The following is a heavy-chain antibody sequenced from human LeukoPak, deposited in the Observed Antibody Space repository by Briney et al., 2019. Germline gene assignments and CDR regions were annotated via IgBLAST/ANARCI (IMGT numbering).Heavy chain of an antibody. J-gene: IGHJ6*02. Sequence: GGSLRLSCAASGFIFKKYWKNWVRQVPGKGLEWVANIKQDGSEKYYVDSVKGRFTISRDNAKNSLYLQMNSLRAEDTAVYYCARDKSRIAAAGRYYYYGMDVWGQGTTVTVSS. D-gene: IGHD6-13*01. CDR3: ARDKSRIAAAGRYYYYGMDV. CDR2: IKQDGSEK. CDR1: GFIFKKYW. V-gene: IGHV3-7*01.